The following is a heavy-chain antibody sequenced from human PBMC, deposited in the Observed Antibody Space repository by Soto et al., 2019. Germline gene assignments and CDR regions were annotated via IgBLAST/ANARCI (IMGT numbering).Heavy chain of an antibody. D-gene: IGHD2-15*01. Sequence: GASVKVCCKASGFTFTSSAVQWVRQARGQRLEWIGWIVVGSGNTNYAQKFQERVTITRDMSTSTAYMELSSLRSEDTAVYYCAAEVRVAATSAYFVDGMDVWGQGTTVNVS. V-gene: IGHV1-58*01. CDR2: IVVGSGNT. CDR3: AAEVRVAATSAYFVDGMDV. J-gene: IGHJ6*02. CDR1: GFTFTSSA.